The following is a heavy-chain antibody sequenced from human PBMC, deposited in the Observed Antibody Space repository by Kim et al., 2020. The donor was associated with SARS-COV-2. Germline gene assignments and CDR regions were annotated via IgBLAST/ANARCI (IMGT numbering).Heavy chain of an antibody. CDR2: IYYSGST. V-gene: IGHV4-31*03. Sequence: SETLSLTCTVSGGSLSRGGYYWSWIRQHPGKGLEWFGYIYYSGSTSYTPSRKCRVTISVDTSKNKFTLKLSSVTAADTAVYYCARAPTGIAPPGLDYWGPGALVTVSS. D-gene: IGHD6-13*01. J-gene: IGHJ4*02. CDR1: GGSLSRGGYY. CDR3: ARAPTGIAPPGLDY.